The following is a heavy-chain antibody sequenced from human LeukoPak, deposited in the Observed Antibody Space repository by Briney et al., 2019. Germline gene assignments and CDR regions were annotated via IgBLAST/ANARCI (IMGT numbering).Heavy chain of an antibody. CDR3: TTGIAVAANRNYYYYYYMDV. Sequence: PGGSLRLSCAASGFTFSNAWMSWVRQAPGKGLEWVGRIKSKTDGGTTDYAAPVKCRFTISRDDSKNTLYLQMNSLKTEDTAVYYCTTGIAVAANRNYYYYYYMDVWGKGTTVTVSS. CDR2: IKSKTDGGTT. D-gene: IGHD6-19*01. V-gene: IGHV3-15*01. J-gene: IGHJ6*03. CDR1: GFTFSNAW.